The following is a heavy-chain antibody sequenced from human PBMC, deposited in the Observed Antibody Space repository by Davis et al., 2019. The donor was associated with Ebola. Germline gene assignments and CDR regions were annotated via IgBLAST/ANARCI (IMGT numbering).Heavy chain of an antibody. CDR1: RISFSSYW. Sequence: GESLKISCAASRISFSSYWMTWVRQAPGKGLEWVANINQDGSEKYYEDSVKGRFTISRDNANNSLYLQMNNLRAEDTAVYYCARDGTRFCSGTSCYFVFDPWGQGTLVTVSS. V-gene: IGHV3-7*01. D-gene: IGHD2-2*01. CDR2: INQDGSEK. J-gene: IGHJ5*02. CDR3: ARDGTRFCSGTSCYFVFDP.